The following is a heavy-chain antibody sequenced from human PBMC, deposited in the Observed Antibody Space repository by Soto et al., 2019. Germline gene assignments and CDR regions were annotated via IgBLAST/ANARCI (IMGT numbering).Heavy chain of an antibody. J-gene: IGHJ5*02. V-gene: IGHV4-39*01. CDR3: ARHVGDESGYGLHGSFDP. D-gene: IGHD5-12*01. Sequence: TLSLTYTVSGGSISSSSYYWGWIRQPPGKGLEWIGSIYYSGSTYYTPSLKSRVTISVDTSKNQFSLKLSSVTAADAAVYHCARHVGDESGYGLHGSFDPWGQATLVTVSS. CDR2: IYYSGST. CDR1: GGSISSSSYY.